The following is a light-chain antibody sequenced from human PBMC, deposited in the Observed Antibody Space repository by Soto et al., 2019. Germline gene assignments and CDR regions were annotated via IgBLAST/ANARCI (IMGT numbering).Light chain of an antibody. Sequence: EIVLTQSPGTLSLSPGERATLSCRASQSVPSTYLAWYQQRPGQAPRLLIYGASNRAPGLPDRFSGSGSGTAFTRTVSGLEPEDFSVYFCRQYGRSPPFTFGPGTKVDI. CDR1: QSVPSTY. CDR3: RQYGRSPPFT. J-gene: IGKJ3*01. V-gene: IGKV3-20*01. CDR2: GAS.